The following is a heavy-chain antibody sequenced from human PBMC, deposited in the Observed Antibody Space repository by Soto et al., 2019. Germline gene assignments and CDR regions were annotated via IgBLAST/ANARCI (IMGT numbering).Heavy chain of an antibody. J-gene: IGHJ4*02. V-gene: IGHV1-2*02. CDR2: INPNSGGT. D-gene: IGHD1-20*01. Sequence: ASVKVSFKASGYTFTGYYMHWVRQAPGQGLEWMGWINPNSGGTNYAQKFQGRVTMTRDTSISTAYMELSRLRSDDTAVYYCARGTLLTRITGTTGGIGYWGQGTLVTVSS. CDR1: GYTFTGYY. CDR3: ARGTLLTRITGTTGGIGY.